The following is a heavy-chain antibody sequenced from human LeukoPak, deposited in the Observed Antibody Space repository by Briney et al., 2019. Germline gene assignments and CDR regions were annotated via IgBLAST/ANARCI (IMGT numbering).Heavy chain of an antibody. CDR2: IWYDGSNK. D-gene: IGHD6-13*01. CDR1: GFTFSSYG. Sequence: GGSLRLSCAASGFTFSSYGMHWVRQAPGKGLEWVAVIWYDGSNKYYADSVKGRFTISRDNSKNTLYLQMNGLRAEDTAVYYCARDKYSSRLDYWGQGTLVTVSS. V-gene: IGHV3-33*01. CDR3: ARDKYSSRLDY. J-gene: IGHJ4*02.